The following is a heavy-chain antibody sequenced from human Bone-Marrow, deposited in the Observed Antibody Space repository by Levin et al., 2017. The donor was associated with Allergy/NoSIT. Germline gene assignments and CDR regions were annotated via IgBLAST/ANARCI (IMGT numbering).Heavy chain of an antibody. D-gene: IGHD3-3*01. CDR1: GDSISDFY. Sequence: SETLSLTCAVSGDSISDFYWSWIRQPPGKGLEWIGWGSYSGSTNYNPSLKSRVAISIDPSKNQLSLKVRSVTAADAAVYYGARHYDFCSGYRTPLGMDVWGQGTTVTVSS. CDR3: ARHYDFCSGYRTPLGMDV. J-gene: IGHJ6*02. V-gene: IGHV4-59*12. CDR2: GSYSGST.